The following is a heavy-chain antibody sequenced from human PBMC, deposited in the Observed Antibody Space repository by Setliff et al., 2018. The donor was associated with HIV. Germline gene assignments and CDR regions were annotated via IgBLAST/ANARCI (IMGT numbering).Heavy chain of an antibody. J-gene: IGHJ6*03. CDR1: GDSLSDYY. CDR2: IYYSGSS. V-gene: IGHV4-59*01. CDR3: ARGAFDTSDYYSNSYYFYIDV. Sequence: SETLSLTCTVSGDSLSDYYWSWIRQSPGKGLEWIGYIYYSGSSSYKPSLKSRVTMSIDTPRNEFSLRLSSVTTADTAVYYCARGAFDTSDYYSNSYYFYIDVWGKGTTVTVSS. D-gene: IGHD3-22*01.